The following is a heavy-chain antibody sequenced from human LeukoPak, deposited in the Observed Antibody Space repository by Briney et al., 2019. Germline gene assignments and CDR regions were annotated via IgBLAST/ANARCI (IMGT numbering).Heavy chain of an antibody. V-gene: IGHV3-30*18. Sequence: PGGSLGLSCAASGFTFSSYGMHWVRQAPGKGLEWVAVISFDGRNIYYADSVKGRFTISRDNSKNTLYLQMNSLRAEDTAVYYCAKDRGSGRVRGVIINYWGQGTLVTVSS. CDR3: AKDRGSGRVRGVIINY. CDR2: ISFDGRNI. D-gene: IGHD3-10*01. CDR1: GFTFSSYG. J-gene: IGHJ4*02.